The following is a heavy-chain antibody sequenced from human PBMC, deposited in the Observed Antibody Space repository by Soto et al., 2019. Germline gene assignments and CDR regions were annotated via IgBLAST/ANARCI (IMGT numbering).Heavy chain of an antibody. CDR3: ARERDCSGGSCYPGFDY. D-gene: IGHD2-15*01. CDR1: GGTFSSYA. J-gene: IGHJ4*02. Sequence: SVKVSCKASGGTFSSYAISWVRQAPGRGLEWMGGIIPIFGTANYAQKFQGRVTITADESTSTAYMELSSLRSEDTAVYYCARERDCSGGSCYPGFDYWGQGTLVTVSS. V-gene: IGHV1-69*13. CDR2: IIPIFGTA.